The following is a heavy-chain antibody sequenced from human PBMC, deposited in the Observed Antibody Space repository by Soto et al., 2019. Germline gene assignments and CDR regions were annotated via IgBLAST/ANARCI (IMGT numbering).Heavy chain of an antibody. CDR1: GFTFRSFT. Sequence: GGSLRLSCAASGFTFRSFTMNWVRQAPGKGLEWVSTISSNSAYIHYTDALRGRFTISRDNAKNSLHLQMNSLRAEDTAVYYCTRDASRDSSARGWFDPWGPGTLVTVSS. D-gene: IGHD6-13*01. CDR2: ISSNSAYI. V-gene: IGHV3-21*01. J-gene: IGHJ5*02. CDR3: TRDASRDSSARGWFDP.